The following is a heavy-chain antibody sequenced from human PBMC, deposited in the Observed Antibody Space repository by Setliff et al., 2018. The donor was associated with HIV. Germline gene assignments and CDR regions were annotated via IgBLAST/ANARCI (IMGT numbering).Heavy chain of an antibody. CDR2: INPNSGAT. CDR1: GYTFTAYF. Sequence: ASVKVSCKTSGYTFTAYFMHWVRQAPGQGLEWMGWINPNSGATKYAQKFQARITMTRDPSINTAYMELSRLRSDDTAVYYCATLDYWGQGTLVTVSS. J-gene: IGHJ4*02. CDR3: ATLDY. V-gene: IGHV1-2*02.